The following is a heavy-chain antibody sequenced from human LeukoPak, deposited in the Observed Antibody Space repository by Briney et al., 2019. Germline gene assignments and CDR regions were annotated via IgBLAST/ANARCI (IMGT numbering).Heavy chain of an antibody. CDR1: GGSFSGYY. D-gene: IGHD7-27*01. Sequence: SETLSLTCAVYGGSFSGYYWSWIRQPPGKGLEWIGEINHSGSTNYNPSLKSRVTISVDTSKNQFSLKLSSVTAADTAVYYCAREPGEVFDYWGQGTLVTVSS. CDR2: INHSGST. CDR3: AREPGEVFDY. V-gene: IGHV4-34*01. J-gene: IGHJ4*02.